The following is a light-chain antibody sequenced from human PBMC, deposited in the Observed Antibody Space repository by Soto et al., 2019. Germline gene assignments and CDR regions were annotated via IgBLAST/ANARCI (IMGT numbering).Light chain of an antibody. CDR2: EVS. J-gene: IGLJ1*01. CDR1: SSDVGGYNY. V-gene: IGLV2-8*01. CDR3: SSYAGSNNFPLG. Sequence: QSALTQPPSASGSPGQSVTISCTGTSSDVGGYNYVSWYQQHPGKAPKLMIYEVSKRPSGVPDHFSGSKSGNTASLTVSGLQAEDEADYYCSSYAGSNNFPLGFGTGTKVTVL.